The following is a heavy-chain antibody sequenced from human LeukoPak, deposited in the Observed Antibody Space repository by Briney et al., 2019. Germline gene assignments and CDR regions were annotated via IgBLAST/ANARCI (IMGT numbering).Heavy chain of an antibody. CDR3: ARTPDNHYYYMDV. CDR1: GFTFSDYY. Sequence: LRLSCAASGFTFSDYYMSWIRQAPGKGLEWIGYIYYSGSTYYNPSLKSRVTISVDTSKNHFSLKLSSVTAADTAVYYCARTPDNHYYYMDVWGKGTTVTVSS. J-gene: IGHJ6*03. V-gene: IGHV4-31*02. D-gene: IGHD3-22*01. CDR2: IYYSGST.